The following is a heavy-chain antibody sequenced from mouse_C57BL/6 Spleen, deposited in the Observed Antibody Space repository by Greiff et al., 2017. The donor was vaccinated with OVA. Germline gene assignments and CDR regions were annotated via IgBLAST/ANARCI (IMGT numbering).Heavy chain of an antibody. CDR1: GYAFSSSW. D-gene: IGHD1-1*01. Sequence: VQLQQSGPELVKPGASVKISCKASGYAFSSSWMNWVKQRPGKGLEWIGRIYPGDGDTNYNGKFKGKATLTADKSSSTAYMQLSSLTSEDSAVYFCARVYYGSTSYAMDYWGQGTSVTVSS. CDR3: ARVYYGSTSYAMDY. V-gene: IGHV1-82*01. CDR2: IYPGDGDT. J-gene: IGHJ4*01.